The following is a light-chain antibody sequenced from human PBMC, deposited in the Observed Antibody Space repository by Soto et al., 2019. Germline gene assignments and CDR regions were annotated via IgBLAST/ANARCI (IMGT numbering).Light chain of an antibody. Sequence: EIVLTQSPGTLSLSPGERATLSCRASQSVSSSYLAWYQQRPGQAPRLLIYGASSRATGIPDRFSGSGSGTDFTLTSSRLEPEDFAVYYCQQYGSSPFGFVGGGTKGDIK. V-gene: IGKV3-20*01. CDR3: QQYGSSPFGF. CDR1: QSVSSSY. CDR2: GAS. J-gene: IGKJ4*01.